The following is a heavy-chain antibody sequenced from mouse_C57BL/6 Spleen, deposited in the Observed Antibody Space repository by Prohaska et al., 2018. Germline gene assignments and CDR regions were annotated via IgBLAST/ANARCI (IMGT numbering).Heavy chain of an antibody. CDR2: IYCDASQ. Sequence: QVTLKESGPAILQSSQTLSLTCSFSGFSLSPSGMCFSWIRQPSGKGLEWPAHIYCDASQRYNPSLKSRLTIYKDTSRNQVFLTITSGDTADSATYYCARRDYCGSSYGKWYFDVWGTGTTVTVSS. V-gene: IGHV8-12*01. D-gene: IGHD1-1*01. CDR3: ARRDYCGSSYGKWYFDV. CDR1: GFSLSPSGMC. J-gene: IGHJ1*03.